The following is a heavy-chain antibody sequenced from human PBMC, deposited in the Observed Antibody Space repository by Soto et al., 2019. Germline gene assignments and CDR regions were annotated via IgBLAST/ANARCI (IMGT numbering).Heavy chain of an antibody. CDR3: ARDIRPDYDILTGYYNVRGLLGG. CDR1: GFTFSSYW. V-gene: IGHV3-7*01. D-gene: IGHD3-9*01. CDR2: IKQDGSEK. Sequence: GGSLRLSCAASGFTFSSYWMSWVRQAPGKGLEWVANIKQDGSEKYYVDSVKGRFTISRDNAKNSLYLQMNSLRAEDTAVYYCARDIRPDYDILTGYYNVRGLLGGWGQGTLVTVSS. J-gene: IGHJ4*02.